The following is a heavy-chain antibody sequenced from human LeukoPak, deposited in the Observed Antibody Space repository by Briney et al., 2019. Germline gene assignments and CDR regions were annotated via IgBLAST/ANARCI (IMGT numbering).Heavy chain of an antibody. CDR2: IHNSGIT. CDR3: ARSPYYYDSSGYYFDY. Sequence: PSETLSLTCTVSGVSISSYYWSWIRQPPGKGLEWIGYIHNSGITNYNPSLKSRVTISVDTSKNQFSLKLSSVTAADTAVYYCARSPYYYDSSGYYFDYWGQGTLVTVSS. D-gene: IGHD3-22*01. V-gene: IGHV4-59*01. J-gene: IGHJ4*02. CDR1: GVSISSYY.